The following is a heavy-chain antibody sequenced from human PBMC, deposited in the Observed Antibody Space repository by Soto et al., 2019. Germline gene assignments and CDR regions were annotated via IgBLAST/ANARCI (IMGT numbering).Heavy chain of an antibody. CDR1: GFTFSGYA. V-gene: IGHV3-30-3*01. Sequence: HPGGSLRLSCAASGFTFSGYALHWVRQAPGKGLEWVAVISGDGSNQYYADSVKGRFTISRDNSKNTLYLQMNSLRAEDTAVFYCASVVIIRATCYIHYCGPGTLLTVSS. J-gene: IGHJ4*02. D-gene: IGHD3-3*02. CDR2: ISGDGSNQ. CDR3: ASVVIIRATCYIHY.